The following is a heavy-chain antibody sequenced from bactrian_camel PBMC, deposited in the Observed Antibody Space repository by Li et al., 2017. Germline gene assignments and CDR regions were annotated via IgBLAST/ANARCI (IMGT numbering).Heavy chain of an antibody. CDR1: GTPSPGYC. V-gene: IGHV3S9*01. Sequence: HVQLVESGGGSVQPGGSLRLSCAISGTPSPGYCVGWFRQAPGQGREGIAGFHSLGRTRYTDAVKGRFTVSKDNTKNTVYLQMNSLKPDDTGMYYCAARVCYYGTSIVFSSSSYTYWGQGTQVTVS. CDR2: FHSLGRT. J-gene: IGHJ4*01. D-gene: IGHD6*01. CDR3: AARVCYYGTSIVFSSSSYTY.